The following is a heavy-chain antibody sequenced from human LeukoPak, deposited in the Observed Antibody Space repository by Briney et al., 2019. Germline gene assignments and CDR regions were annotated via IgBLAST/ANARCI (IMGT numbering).Heavy chain of an antibody. CDR1: GFTFDDYA. Sequence: GGSLRLSCAASGFTFDDYAMHWVRQAPGKGLEWVSLISWDGGSTYYADSVKGRFTISRDNAKNSLYLQMNSLRAEDTAVYYCARDHYSNYTPLDYWGQGTLVTVSS. J-gene: IGHJ4*02. D-gene: IGHD4-11*01. CDR3: ARDHYSNYTPLDY. V-gene: IGHV3-43D*03. CDR2: ISWDGGST.